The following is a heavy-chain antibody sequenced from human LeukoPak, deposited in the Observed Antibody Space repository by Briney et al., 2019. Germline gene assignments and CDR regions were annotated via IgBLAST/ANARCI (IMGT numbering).Heavy chain of an antibody. CDR2: MNHNSGNT. D-gene: IGHD3-22*01. V-gene: IGHV1-8*03. Sequence: GASVKVSCKASGYTFTSYDINWVRQATGQGLEWMGWMNHNSGNTGYAQKFQGRVTITRNTSISTAYMELSSLRSEDTAVYYCARGRNTMIVAWFDPWGQGTLVTVSS. J-gene: IGHJ5*02. CDR1: GYTFTSYD. CDR3: ARGRNTMIVAWFDP.